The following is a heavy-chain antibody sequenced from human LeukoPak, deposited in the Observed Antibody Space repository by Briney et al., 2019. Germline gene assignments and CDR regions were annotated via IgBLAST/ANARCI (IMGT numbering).Heavy chain of an antibody. CDR1: GFTFSSYS. D-gene: IGHD6-13*01. J-gene: IGHJ4*02. CDR2: ISSSSSYI. V-gene: IGHV3-21*01. CDR3: ARDSIAAAGSEDY. Sequence: PGGSLRLSCAASGFTFSSYSMNWVRQAPGKGLEWVSSISSSSSYIYYADSVKGRFTISRDNAKNSLYLQMNSLRAEDTAVYYCARDSIAAAGSEDYWGQGTLVTVS.